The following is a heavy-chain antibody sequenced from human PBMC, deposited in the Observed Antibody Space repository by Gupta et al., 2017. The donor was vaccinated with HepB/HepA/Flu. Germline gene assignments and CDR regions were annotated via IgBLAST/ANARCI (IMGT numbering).Heavy chain of an antibody. D-gene: IGHD1-20*01. V-gene: IGHV3-23*01. CDR3: AKSRGINGGNPNFDY. CDR1: GFTFSSYA. CDR2: SSGSGGST. J-gene: IGHJ4*02. Sequence: EVQLLESGGGLVQPGGSLRLSCAASGFTFSSYAMSWVRPAPGKGLEWVSSSSGSGGSTYYADSVKGRFTISRENSKNTLYLQMNSLRVEDTAVYYCAKSRGINGGNPNFDYWGQGTLVTVSS.